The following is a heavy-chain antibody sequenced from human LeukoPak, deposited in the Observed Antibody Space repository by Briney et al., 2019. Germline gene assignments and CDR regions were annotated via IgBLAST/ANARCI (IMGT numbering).Heavy chain of an antibody. J-gene: IGHJ4*02. CDR2: ISYDGSNK. CDR1: GFTVSSNY. V-gene: IGHV3-30-3*01. Sequence: GGSLRLSCAASGFTVSSNYMSWVRQAPGKGLEWVAVISYDGSNKYYADSVKGRFTISRDNSKNTLYLQMNSLRAEDTAVYYCARDASIYDFWSGYSDYWGQGTLVTVSS. CDR3: ARDASIYDFWSGYSDY. D-gene: IGHD3-3*01.